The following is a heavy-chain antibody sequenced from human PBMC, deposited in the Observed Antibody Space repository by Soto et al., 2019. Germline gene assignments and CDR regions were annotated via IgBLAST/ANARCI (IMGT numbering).Heavy chain of an antibody. V-gene: IGHV3-30*03. Sequence: QVQLVESGGGVVQPGRSLRLSCAASGFTFSSYGMHWVRQAPGKGLEWVAVISYEGSNKYYADSVKGRFTITRDKSKNTVYLELHSLRAEDTAVYYCARARASMDGVDGFDIWGQGTMVTVSS. D-gene: IGHD2-8*01. CDR2: ISYEGSNK. J-gene: IGHJ3*02. CDR3: ARARASMDGVDGFDI. CDR1: GFTFSSYG.